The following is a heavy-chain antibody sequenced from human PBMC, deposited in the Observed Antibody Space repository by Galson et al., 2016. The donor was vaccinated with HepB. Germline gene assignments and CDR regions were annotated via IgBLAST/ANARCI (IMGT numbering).Heavy chain of an antibody. CDR3: ARDPGRIAAAGHLDS. J-gene: IGHJ4*02. CDR2: IYSGGAT. CDR1: EFIVSSHY. Sequence: SLRLSCAASEFIVSSHYMNWVRQAPGKGLEWVSIIYSGGATYYADSVKGRFTISRDNPKNTVYLQMNSLRDEDTAVYYCARDPGRIAAAGHLDSWGQGTLVTVSS. D-gene: IGHD6-13*01. V-gene: IGHV3-53*01.